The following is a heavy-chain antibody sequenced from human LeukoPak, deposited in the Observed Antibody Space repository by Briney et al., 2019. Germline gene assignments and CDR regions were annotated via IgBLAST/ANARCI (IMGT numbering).Heavy chain of an antibody. CDR2: IYYSGST. CDR3: ARDSPLERSFDY. D-gene: IGHD1-1*01. J-gene: IGHJ4*02. Sequence: NPSETLSLTCTVSGDSISSYYWSWIRQSPGKGLEWIGYIYYSGSTNYNPSLKSRVTISVDTSKNQFSLKLSSVTAADTAVYYCARDSPLERSFDYWGQGTLVTVSS. V-gene: IGHV4-59*12. CDR1: GDSISSYY.